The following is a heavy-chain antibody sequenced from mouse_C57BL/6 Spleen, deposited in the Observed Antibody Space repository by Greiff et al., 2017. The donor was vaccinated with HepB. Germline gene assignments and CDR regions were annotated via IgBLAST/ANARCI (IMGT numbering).Heavy chain of an antibody. CDR1: GYSITSGYY. CDR2: ISYDGSN. CDR3: ASYGSSPFDY. J-gene: IGHJ2*01. V-gene: IGHV3-6*01. Sequence: EVHLVESGPGLVKPSQSLSLTCSVTGYSITSGYYWNWIRQFPGNKLEWMGYISYDGSNNYNPSLKNRISITRDTSKNQFFLKLNSVTTEDTATYYCASYGSSPFDYWGQGTTLTVSS. D-gene: IGHD1-1*01.